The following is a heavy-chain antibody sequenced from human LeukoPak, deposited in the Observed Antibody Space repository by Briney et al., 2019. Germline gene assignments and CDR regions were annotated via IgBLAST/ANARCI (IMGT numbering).Heavy chain of an antibody. V-gene: IGHV3-48*01. J-gene: IGHJ3*02. CDR3: ARDFGDSWERRYAFDI. CDR1: GFTFSSYS. CDR2: ISSSSSTI. Sequence: QPGGSLRLSCAASGFTFSSYSMNWVRQAPGKGLEWVSYISSSSSTIHYADSVKGRFTISRDNAKNSLYLQMNSLRAEDTAVYYCARDFGDSWERRYAFDIWGQGTMVTVSS. D-gene: IGHD2-21*02.